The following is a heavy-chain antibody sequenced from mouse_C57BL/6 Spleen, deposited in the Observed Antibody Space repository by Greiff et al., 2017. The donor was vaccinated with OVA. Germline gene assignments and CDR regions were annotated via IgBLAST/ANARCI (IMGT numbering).Heavy chain of an antibody. CDR3: TRAGYSNYVAY. CDR1: GFTFSSYA. V-gene: IGHV5-9-1*02. CDR2: ISSGGDYI. D-gene: IGHD2-5*01. J-gene: IGHJ3*01. Sequence: EVQGVESGEGLVKPGGSLKLSCAASGFTFSSYAMSWVRQTPEKRLEWVAYISSGGDYIYYADTVKGRFTISRDNARNTLYLQMSSLKSEDTAMYYCTRAGYSNYVAYWGQGTLVTVSA.